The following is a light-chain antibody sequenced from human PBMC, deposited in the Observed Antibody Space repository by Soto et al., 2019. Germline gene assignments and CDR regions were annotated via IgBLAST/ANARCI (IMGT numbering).Light chain of an antibody. J-gene: IGKJ1*01. Sequence: EIVLTQSPGTLSLSPGERATLSCRASQSVISAYFAWYQQKPGQAPRLLIYAASNRATGIPDRFSGSGSGTDFTLTISRLEPEDFAVYYCQQYGSSPRTFGQGTKVEIK. CDR1: QSVISAY. CDR3: QQYGSSPRT. CDR2: AAS. V-gene: IGKV3-20*01.